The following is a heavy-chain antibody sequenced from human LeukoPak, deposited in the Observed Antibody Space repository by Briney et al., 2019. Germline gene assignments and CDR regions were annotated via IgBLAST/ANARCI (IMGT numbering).Heavy chain of an antibody. V-gene: IGHV3-23*01. CDR1: GFTFGDYG. D-gene: IGHD5-24*01. CDR2: ISGSGVYT. Sequence: GGSLRLSCTASGFTFGDYGMIWVRQAPGKGLEWVSGISGSGVYTYYADSVKGRFTISRDNSKNTLYLLMNSLRVDDTAVYYCAKAVDLATISVDIWGQGTMVTVSS. J-gene: IGHJ3*02. CDR3: AKAVDLATISVDI.